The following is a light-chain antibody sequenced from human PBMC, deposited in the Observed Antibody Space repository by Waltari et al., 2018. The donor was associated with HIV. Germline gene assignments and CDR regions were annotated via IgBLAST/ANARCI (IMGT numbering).Light chain of an antibody. J-gene: IGKJ1*01. V-gene: IGKV4-1*01. CDR3: QQYYSTPRT. CDR1: QKILFSSTNTNY. CDR2: WAS. Sequence: DIVLTQSPDSLAVSLGERATMNCKSSQKILFSSTNTNYLSWYQQRPGQPPRLLIYWASSRESGVPERFTGSGSGTNFTLTISRLQADDVAVYFCQQYYSTPRTFGQGTKV.